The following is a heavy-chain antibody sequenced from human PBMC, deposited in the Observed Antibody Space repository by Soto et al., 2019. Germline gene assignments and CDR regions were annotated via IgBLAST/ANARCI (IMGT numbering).Heavy chain of an antibody. D-gene: IGHD3-3*01. Sequence: QVHLVQSGAEARKPGASVRVSCKSSGYSFTGNYIHWVRQAPGQGLEWMGWVNPNTGSTTYAQKFKGRVTMTRDTAVTTTYMQLNSLTSDDTAVYYCARGNPFLWFHPWGQGTRVTVSS. CDR3: ARGNPFLWFHP. V-gene: IGHV1-2*02. CDR2: VNPNTGST. CDR1: GYSFTGNY. J-gene: IGHJ5*02.